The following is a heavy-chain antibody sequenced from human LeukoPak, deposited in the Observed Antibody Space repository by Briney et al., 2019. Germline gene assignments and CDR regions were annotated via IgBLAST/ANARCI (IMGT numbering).Heavy chain of an antibody. D-gene: IGHD2-2*01. Sequence: ASVKVSCKASGGTFSSYAISWVRQAPGQGLEWMGGIIPIFGTANYAQKFQGRVTITADKSTSTAYMKLSSLRSEDTAVYYCATYCSSTSCYVYFDYWGQGTLVTVSS. J-gene: IGHJ4*02. CDR3: ATYCSSTSCYVYFDY. CDR1: GGTFSSYA. CDR2: IIPIFGTA. V-gene: IGHV1-69*06.